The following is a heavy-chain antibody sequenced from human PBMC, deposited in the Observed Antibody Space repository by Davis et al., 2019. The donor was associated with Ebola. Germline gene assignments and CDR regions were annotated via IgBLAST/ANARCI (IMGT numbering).Heavy chain of an antibody. V-gene: IGHV3-NL1*01. CDR3: AKDLVTLRYLAGGMDV. J-gene: IGHJ6*02. D-gene: IGHD3-9*01. CDR1: GFTFNIFD. Sequence: GGSLRLSCAASGFTFNIFDMHWVRQAPGKGLEWVSAISGSGGSTYYADSVKGRFTISRDNSKNTLYLQMNSLRAEDTAVYYCAKDLVTLRYLAGGMDVWGQGTTVTVSS. CDR2: ISGSGGST.